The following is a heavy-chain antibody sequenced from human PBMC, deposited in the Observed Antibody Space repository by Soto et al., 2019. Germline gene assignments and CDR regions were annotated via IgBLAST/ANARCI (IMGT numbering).Heavy chain of an antibody. CDR1: GGSISISNW. CDR2: IHHSGST. CDR3: ARGGYYFYMDV. V-gene: IGHV4-4*02. J-gene: IGHJ6*03. D-gene: IGHD1-26*01. Sequence: QVQLQESGPGLVKPSETLSLTCAVSGGSISISNWWSWVRQTPGKGLEWIGQIHHSGSTNYSPSLTSLVTISVDNSKNQFSLKMNSVTAADTAVYYCARGGYYFYMDVWGKGTTVTVSS.